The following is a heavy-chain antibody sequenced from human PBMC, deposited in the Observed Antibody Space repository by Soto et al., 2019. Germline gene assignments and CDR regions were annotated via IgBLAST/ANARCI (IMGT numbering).Heavy chain of an antibody. D-gene: IGHD3-16*01. Sequence: PSETLSLTCTVSGGSISSYYWSWIRQPPGRGLEWIGYISYSGSTNYNPSLKSRVTISVDTSKNQFSLTLTSVTAADTAVYYCARHGLTAYMVYYFDFWGQGTLVTVSS. CDR2: ISYSGST. CDR3: ARHGLTAYMVYYFDF. V-gene: IGHV4-59*08. CDR1: GGSISSYY. J-gene: IGHJ4*02.